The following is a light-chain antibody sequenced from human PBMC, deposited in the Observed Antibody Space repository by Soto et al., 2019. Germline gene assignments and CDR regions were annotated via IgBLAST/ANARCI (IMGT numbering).Light chain of an antibody. Sequence: EVVLTQSPDTLSLSPGETATLSCRASQAVTGNYLAWYQQKPGQAPRLLIYGTSNRATGSPDRFSGSGSGTEFTLTISRLEPEDFAVFYCQQCGPSLRYTFGQGTKLVI. CDR2: GTS. V-gene: IGKV3-20*01. CDR3: QQCGPSLRYT. CDR1: QAVTGNY. J-gene: IGKJ2*01.